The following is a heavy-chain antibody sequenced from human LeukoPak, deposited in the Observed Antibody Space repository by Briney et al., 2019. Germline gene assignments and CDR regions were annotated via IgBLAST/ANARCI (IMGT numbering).Heavy chain of an antibody. CDR2: IYTNVNT. J-gene: IGHJ4*02. CDR3: ARGPDHAKVGY. V-gene: IGHV4-61*02. CDR1: GGSFTSGNYK. D-gene: IGHD1-26*01. Sequence: SQTLSLTCTVSGGSFTSGNYKWSWLRQPAGQGLEGIGRIYTNVNTDYSPSRKSRVTISIDLSKNPFFLKLSSVTAADTAVYYCARGPDHAKVGYWGQGTLVTVSS.